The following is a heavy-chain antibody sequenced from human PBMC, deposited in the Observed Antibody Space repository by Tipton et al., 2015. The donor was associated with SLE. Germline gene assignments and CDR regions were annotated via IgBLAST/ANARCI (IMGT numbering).Heavy chain of an antibody. CDR2: ICNSGHT. Sequence: TLSLTCTVPGGSISSGAYCWDWIRQPPGEGLEWIGTICNSGHTYYKSSLESRVSISVDTSRNHFSLNLRSVTAADTAVYWCARDGSASTGCDYWGPGTLVTVSS. J-gene: IGHJ4*02. CDR3: ARDGSASTGCDY. V-gene: IGHV4-39*07. CDR1: GGSISSGAYC. D-gene: IGHD6-19*01.